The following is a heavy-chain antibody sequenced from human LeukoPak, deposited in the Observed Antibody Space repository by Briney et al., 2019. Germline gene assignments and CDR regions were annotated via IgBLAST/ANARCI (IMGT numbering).Heavy chain of an antibody. CDR2: INHSGST. V-gene: IGHV4-38-2*02. CDR1: GYSISSGYY. CDR3: ARHRRSGPFDY. J-gene: IGHJ4*02. Sequence: SETLSLTCTVSGYSISSGYYWSWIRQPPGKGLEWIGEINHSGSTNYNPSLKSRVTISVDTSKNQFSLKLSSVTAADTAVYYCARHRRSGPFDYWGQGTLVTVSS. D-gene: IGHD3-3*01.